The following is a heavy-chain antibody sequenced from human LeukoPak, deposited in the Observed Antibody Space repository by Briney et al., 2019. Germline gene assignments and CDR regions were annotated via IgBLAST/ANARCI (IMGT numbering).Heavy chain of an antibody. CDR1: GFTFSNYA. CDR2: ISYDGSNK. D-gene: IGHD3-10*01. J-gene: IGHJ4*02. Sequence: GGSLRLSCAASGFTFSNYAMHWVRQAPGKGLEWVAVISYDGSNKYYADSVKGRFTISRDNSKNTLYLQMNSLRAEDTAVYYCARVSSGSPSYWGQGTLVTVSS. CDR3: ARVSSGSPSY. V-gene: IGHV3-30*04.